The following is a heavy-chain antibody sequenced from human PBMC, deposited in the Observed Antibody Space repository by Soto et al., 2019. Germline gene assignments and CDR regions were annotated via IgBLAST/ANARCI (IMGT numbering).Heavy chain of an antibody. CDR1: SDSIRRNNW. J-gene: IGHJ3*01. D-gene: IGHD2-15*01. CDR2: IYYSGNT. Sequence: QVQLQESGPGLVKPSGTLSLTCAVSSDSIRRNNWWSWVRQPPGKGLEWIGEIYYSGNTNYNPSLKSRVTISVDKSQNQFSLNLTSVTDADTAVYYCVRFPLCSATTCYSRSIDVWGQGTMVTVSS. CDR3: VRFPLCSATTCYSRSIDV. V-gene: IGHV4-4*02.